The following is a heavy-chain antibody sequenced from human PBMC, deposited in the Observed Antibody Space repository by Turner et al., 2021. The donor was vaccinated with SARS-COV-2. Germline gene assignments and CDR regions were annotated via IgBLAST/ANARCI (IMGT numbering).Heavy chain of an antibody. CDR2: ISNDGRNT. Sequence: VQLVESGGGVVQPGRSLRLSCAASGLYFSAYGMHWVRQAPGKGLEWVACISNDGRNTDYADSVKGRFTVARDNSEKTLFLQMNSLRGEDTAVYFCAKDGGANYYASGTYLPKFYYYGLDAWGQGTTVTVSS. V-gene: IGHV3-30*18. CDR3: AKDGGANYYASGTYLPKFYYYGLDA. J-gene: IGHJ6*02. CDR1: GLYFSAYG. D-gene: IGHD3-10*01.